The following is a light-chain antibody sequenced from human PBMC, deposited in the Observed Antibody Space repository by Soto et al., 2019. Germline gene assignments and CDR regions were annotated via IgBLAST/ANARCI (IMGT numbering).Light chain of an antibody. Sequence: DIQLTQSPSSLSASIGDRVTFTCQASQDIGTFLNWFHQKPGEAPKLLVYDASNLETGVPSRFSGSGSGTHFTFTITSLQAEDVATYFCLQYNNLPYTFGRGTKLALK. CDR2: DAS. CDR1: QDIGTF. CDR3: LQYNNLPYT. V-gene: IGKV1-33*01. J-gene: IGKJ2*01.